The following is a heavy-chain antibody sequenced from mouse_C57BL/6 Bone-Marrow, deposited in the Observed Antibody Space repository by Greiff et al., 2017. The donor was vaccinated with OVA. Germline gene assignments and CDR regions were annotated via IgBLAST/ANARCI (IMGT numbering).Heavy chain of an antibody. D-gene: IGHD1-1*01. CDR1: GYTFTTYW. Sequence: VQLQQSGAELVRPGTSVKMSCKASGYTFTTYWIGWAKQRPGHGLEWIGDIYPGGGYTNYHEKFKGKAPLTADKSSNPAYMQFSSLTYENSAIKYFAKEGITTDFDYWGQGTTLTVSS. CDR2: IYPGGGYT. J-gene: IGHJ2*01. V-gene: IGHV1-63*01. CDR3: AKEGITTDFDY.